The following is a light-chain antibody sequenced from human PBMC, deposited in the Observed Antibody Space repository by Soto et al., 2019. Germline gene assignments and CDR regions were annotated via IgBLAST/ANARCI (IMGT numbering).Light chain of an antibody. J-gene: IGKJ2*01. CDR1: HSVSSSY. CDR2: GAS. CDR3: QQYGSSPPYT. V-gene: IGKV3-20*01. Sequence: IVLTQSPGTLSLSPGERATLSCRASHSVSSSYLAWYQQKPGQAHRLLIYGASSKATGIPDRFSGSGSGTDFTLTISRLEPEDFAVYYCQQYGSSPPYTFGQGTKLEIK.